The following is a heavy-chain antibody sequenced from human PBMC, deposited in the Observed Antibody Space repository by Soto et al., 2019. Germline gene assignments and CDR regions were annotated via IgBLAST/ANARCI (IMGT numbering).Heavy chain of an antibody. CDR3: AKDRLLDY. CDR1: GFTFSSYG. CDR2: ISYDGSNK. D-gene: IGHD2-15*01. V-gene: IGHV3-30*18. J-gene: IGHJ4*02. Sequence: PGGSLRLSCAASGFTFSSYGMHWVRQAPGKGLEWVAVISYDGSNKYYADSVKGRFTISRDNSKNTLYPQMNSLRAEDTAVYYCAKDRLLDYWGQGTLVTVSS.